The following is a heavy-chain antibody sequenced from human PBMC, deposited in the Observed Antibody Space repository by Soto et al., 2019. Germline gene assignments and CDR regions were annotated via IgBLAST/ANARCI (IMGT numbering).Heavy chain of an antibody. J-gene: IGHJ4*02. CDR3: AKVSRNYYDSSGYYDY. CDR1: GFTFSSYA. D-gene: IGHD3-22*01. Sequence: GGSLRLSCAASGFTFSSYAMSWVRQAPGKGLEWVSAISGSGGSTYYADSVKGRFTISRDNSKNTLYLQMNSLRAEDTAVYYCAKVSRNYYDSSGYYDYWGQGTLVTVSS. V-gene: IGHV3-23*01. CDR2: ISGSGGST.